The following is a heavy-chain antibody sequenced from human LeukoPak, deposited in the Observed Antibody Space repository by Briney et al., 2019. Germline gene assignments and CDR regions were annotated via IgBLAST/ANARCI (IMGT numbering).Heavy chain of an antibody. J-gene: IGHJ5*02. CDR2: IYYSGST. CDR3: ARQFYAAIVLFWFDP. Sequence: PSETLSLTCTVSGGSISSSSYYWGWIRQPPGKGLEWSGSIYYSGSTYHNPSLKSRVTISVDTSKNQFSLKLSSVTAADTAVYYCARQFYAAIVLFWFDPWGLGTLVTVSS. D-gene: IGHD5-18*01. CDR1: GGSISSSSYY. V-gene: IGHV4-39*07.